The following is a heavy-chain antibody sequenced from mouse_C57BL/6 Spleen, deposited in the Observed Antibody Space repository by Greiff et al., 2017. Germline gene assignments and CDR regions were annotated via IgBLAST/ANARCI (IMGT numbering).Heavy chain of an antibody. CDR2: IDPSDSET. D-gene: IGHD1-1*01. J-gene: IGHJ2*01. Sequence: QVQLQQPGAELVRPGSSVKLSCKASGYTFTSYWMHWVKQRPIQGLEWIGNIDPSDSETHYNQKFKDKATLTVDKSSSTAYMQLSSLTSEDSAVYYCARGGYGPGNYFDYGGKGTTLTVSS. CDR1: GYTFTSYW. V-gene: IGHV1-52*01. CDR3: ARGGYGPGNYFDY.